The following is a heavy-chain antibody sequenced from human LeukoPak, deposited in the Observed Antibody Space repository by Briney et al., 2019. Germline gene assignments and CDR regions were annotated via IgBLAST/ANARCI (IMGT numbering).Heavy chain of an antibody. J-gene: IGHJ4*02. Sequence: GGSLRLSGAASGFTFSSYAMSWVRQAPGKGLEWVSAISSSGSTIYYADSVKGRFSISRDNAKNSLYLQMNSLRAEDTAVYYCARANWDKHLDYWGQGTLVTVSS. V-gene: IGHV3-21*04. D-gene: IGHD7-27*01. CDR1: GFTFSSYA. CDR2: ISSSGSTI. CDR3: ARANWDKHLDY.